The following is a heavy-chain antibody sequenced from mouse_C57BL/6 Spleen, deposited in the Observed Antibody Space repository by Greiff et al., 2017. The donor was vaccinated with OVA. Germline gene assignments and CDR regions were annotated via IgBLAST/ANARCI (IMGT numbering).Heavy chain of an antibody. V-gene: IGHV1-42*01. CDR2: INPSTGGT. D-gene: IGHD2-2*01. J-gene: IGHJ3*01. CDR3: GGGYDTWFAY. CDR1: GYSFTGYY. Sequence: VQLKQSGPELVKPGASVKISCKASGYSFTGYYMNWVKQSPEKSLEWIGEINPSTGGTTYNQKFKAKATLTVDKSSSTAYMQLKSLTSEDSAVYYCGGGYDTWFAYWGQGTLVTVSA.